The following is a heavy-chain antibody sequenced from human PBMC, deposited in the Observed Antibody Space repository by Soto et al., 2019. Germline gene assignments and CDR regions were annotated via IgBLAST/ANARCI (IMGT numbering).Heavy chain of an antibody. V-gene: IGHV3-73*01. D-gene: IGHD3-22*01. CDR3: TRHYYDSSGYYSGISN. Sequence: GWPLTLARAASGLIFCHSALHWFRQASGKGLEWVGRIRSKDNSYATAYAASVKGRFTISREDSENTAYLQMNSLKTEDTAVYYCTRHYYDSSGYYSGISNWGQGTLVNVSS. J-gene: IGHJ4*02. CDR1: GLIFCHSA. CDR2: IRSKDNSYAT.